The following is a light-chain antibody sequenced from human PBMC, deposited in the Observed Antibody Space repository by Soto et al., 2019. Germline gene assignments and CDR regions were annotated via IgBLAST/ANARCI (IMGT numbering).Light chain of an antibody. CDR3: GSYTGTIYV. CDR1: SGDVGVYKF. J-gene: IGLJ1*01. CDR2: EVS. Sequence: QSVLTQPASVSGSPGQSITISCTGTSGDVGVYKFVSWYQQHPGKAPKLIIYEVSNRPSGVSSRFSGSMSGNTASLTISGLQAEEEADYYCGSYTGTIYVFGNGTKVTVX. V-gene: IGLV2-14*01.